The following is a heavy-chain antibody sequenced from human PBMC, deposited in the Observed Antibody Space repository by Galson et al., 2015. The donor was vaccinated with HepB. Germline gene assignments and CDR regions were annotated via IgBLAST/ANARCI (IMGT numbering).Heavy chain of an antibody. V-gene: IGHV3-30-3*01. CDR2: ISYDGSNK. J-gene: IGHJ2*01. CDR3: ARDSGNGPGMATISWYFDL. CDR1: GFTFSSYA. D-gene: IGHD5-24*01. Sequence: SLRLSCAASGFTFSSYAMHWVRQAPGKGLEWVAVISYDGSNKYYADSVKGRFTISRDNSKNTLYLQMNSLRAEDTAVYYCARDSGNGPGMATISWYFDLWGRGTLVTVSS.